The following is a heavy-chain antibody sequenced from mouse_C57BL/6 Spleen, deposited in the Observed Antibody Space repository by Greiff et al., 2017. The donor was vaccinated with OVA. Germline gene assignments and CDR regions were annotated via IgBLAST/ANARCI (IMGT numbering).Heavy chain of an antibody. D-gene: IGHD1-1*01. CDR2: INPNYGTT. CDR3: AREDSAVVQLRGEYYAMDY. Sequence: VQLQQSGPELVKPGASVKISCKASGYSFTDYNMNWVKQSNGKSLEWIGVINPNYGTTSYNQKFKGKATLTVDQSSSTAYMQLNSLTSEDSAVYYCAREDSAVVQLRGEYYAMDYWGQGTSVTVSS. CDR1: GYSFTDYN. V-gene: IGHV1-39*01. J-gene: IGHJ4*01.